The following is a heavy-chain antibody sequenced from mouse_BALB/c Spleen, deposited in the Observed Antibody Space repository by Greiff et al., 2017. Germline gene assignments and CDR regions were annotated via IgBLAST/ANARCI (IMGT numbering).Heavy chain of an antibody. CDR2: ISYSGST. V-gene: IGHV3-2*02. CDR3: ARLVGNNRFAY. D-gene: IGHD1-1*02. CDR1: GYSITSDYA. Sequence: VQLKESGPGLVKPSQSLSLTCTVTGYSITSDYAWNWIRQFPGNKLEWMGFISYSGSTSYNPSLKSRISITRDTSKNQFFLQLNSVTTEDTATYYCARLVGNNRFAYWGQGTLVTVSA. J-gene: IGHJ3*01.